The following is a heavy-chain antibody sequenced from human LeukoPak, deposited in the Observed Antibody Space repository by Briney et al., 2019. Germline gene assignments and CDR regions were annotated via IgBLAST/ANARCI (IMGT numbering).Heavy chain of an antibody. J-gene: IGHJ4*02. CDR1: GYTFTGYY. CDR3: ARDWNCGGDCYST. Sequence: ASVKVSCKASGYTFTGYYMHWVRQAPGQGLEWMGWINPNSGGTNYAQKFQGRVTMTRDTSISTAYMELSRLRSDVTAVYYCARDWNCGGDCYSTWGQGTLVTVSS. D-gene: IGHD2-21*02. CDR2: INPNSGGT. V-gene: IGHV1-2*02.